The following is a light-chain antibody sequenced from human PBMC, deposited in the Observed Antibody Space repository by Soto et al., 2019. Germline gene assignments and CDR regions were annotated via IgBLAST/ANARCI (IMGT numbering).Light chain of an antibody. CDR1: QGVSSY. Sequence: EIVWTHSPATLSLSPGERATLSCRASQGVSSYFAWYQQKPGQAPRLLIYDASNRATGIPARFSGSGSGTDFTLTISSLEPEDFAVYYCQQRGNWPLTFGQGTKVDIK. CDR3: QQRGNWPLT. CDR2: DAS. V-gene: IGKV3-11*01. J-gene: IGKJ1*01.